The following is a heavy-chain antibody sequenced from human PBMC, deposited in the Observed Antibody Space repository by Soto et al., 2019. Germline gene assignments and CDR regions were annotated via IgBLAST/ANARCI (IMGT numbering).Heavy chain of an antibody. D-gene: IGHD2-2*01. V-gene: IGHV1-46*01. CDR2: INPSGGST. Sequence: ASVKVSCKASGYTFTSYYMHWVRQAPGQGLEWMGIINPSGGSTSYAQKFQGRVTMTRDTSTSTVYMELSSLRSEDTAVYYCARQGYQLQFYYYYGMDVWGQGTTVTVSS. CDR1: GYTFTSYY. CDR3: ARQGYQLQFYYYYGMDV. J-gene: IGHJ6*02.